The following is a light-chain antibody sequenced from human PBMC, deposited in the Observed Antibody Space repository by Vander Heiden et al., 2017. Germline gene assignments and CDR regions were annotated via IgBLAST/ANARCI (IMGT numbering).Light chain of an antibody. Sequence: QSALTQPPSVSGAPGRSVTISCSGSRSNVGSNYVYWYQQVPGTAPKLLLYKNNQRPSGVPDRFSGSKSGTSASLVISGLRSDDEAYYYCAARDDSLGAPVLFGGGTKLTVL. CDR3: AARDDSLGAPVL. J-gene: IGLJ2*01. V-gene: IGLV1-47*01. CDR1: RSNVGSNY. CDR2: KNN.